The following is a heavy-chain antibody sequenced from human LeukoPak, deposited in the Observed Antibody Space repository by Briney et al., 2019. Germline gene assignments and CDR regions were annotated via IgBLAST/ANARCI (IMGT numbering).Heavy chain of an antibody. Sequence: PGGSLRLSCAASGFTFDDYGMGWVRQAPGKGLEWVSGINWNGGSTGYADSVKGRFTISRDNAKNSLYLQMNSLRAEDTALYYCARTGVWFGELFRFDYWGQGTLVTVSS. CDR3: ARTGVWFGELFRFDY. CDR2: INWNGGST. J-gene: IGHJ4*02. V-gene: IGHV3-20*04. D-gene: IGHD3-10*01. CDR1: GFTFDDYG.